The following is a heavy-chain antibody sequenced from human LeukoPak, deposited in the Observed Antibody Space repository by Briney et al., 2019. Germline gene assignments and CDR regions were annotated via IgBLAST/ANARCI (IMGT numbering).Heavy chain of an antibody. V-gene: IGHV3-53*01. CDR2: IYSGGST. D-gene: IGHD3-10*01. CDR3: ARVTMVRGVPSYFDY. CDR1: GFTVSSNY. Sequence: PGGSLRLSCAASGFTVSSNYMSWVRQAPGKGLEWVSVIYSGGSTYYADSVKGRFTISRDNSKNTLYLQMNSLRAEDTAVYYCARVTMVRGVPSYFDYWGQGTLVTVSS. J-gene: IGHJ4*02.